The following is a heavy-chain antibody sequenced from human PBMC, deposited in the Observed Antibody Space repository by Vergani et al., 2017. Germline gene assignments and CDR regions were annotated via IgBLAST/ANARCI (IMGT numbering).Heavy chain of an antibody. V-gene: IGHV3-73*01. J-gene: IGHJ4*02. D-gene: IGHD2-21*02. CDR3: SRHDDIVVVTALDY. CDR2: IRSKVNTYAT. CDR1: GFTFSGSA. Sequence: EVQLVESGGGLVKPGGSLKLSCAASGFTFSGSAIHWVRQASGKGLEWIGRIRSKVNTYATAYAASVEGRFTISRDDSKNTAYLQMNSLRTEDTAMYFCSRHDDIVVVTALDYGGQGTLVTVSS.